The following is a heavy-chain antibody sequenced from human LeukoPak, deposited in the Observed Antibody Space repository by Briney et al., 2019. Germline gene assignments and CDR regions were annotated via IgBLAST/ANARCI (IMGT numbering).Heavy chain of an antibody. J-gene: IGHJ4*02. CDR3: ARDTLGRVVLPSFDS. CDR1: GDTFRTYT. D-gene: IGHD2-15*01. CDR2: VIPILETP. Sequence: SVKVSCKASGDTFRTYTISWLRQAPGQGLEWVGGVIPILETPNYAQKFQARVAITADESTSTAYMELSNLTSEDTAVYSCARDTLGRVVLPSFDSWGQGTLVTVSS. V-gene: IGHV1-69*13.